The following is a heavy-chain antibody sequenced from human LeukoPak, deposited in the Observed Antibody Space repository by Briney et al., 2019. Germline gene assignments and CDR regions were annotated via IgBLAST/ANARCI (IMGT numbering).Heavy chain of an antibody. CDR1: GFTFGSYA. V-gene: IGHV3-30*04. Sequence: GGSLRLSCAASGFTFGSYAMHWVRQAPGKGLEWVAVISYDGSNKYYADSVKGRFTISRDNSKNTLYLQMNSLRAEDTAVYYCAREQYYYDSSGTGGFDYWGQGTLVTVSS. CDR2: ISYDGSNK. D-gene: IGHD3-22*01. J-gene: IGHJ4*02. CDR3: AREQYYYDSSGTGGFDY.